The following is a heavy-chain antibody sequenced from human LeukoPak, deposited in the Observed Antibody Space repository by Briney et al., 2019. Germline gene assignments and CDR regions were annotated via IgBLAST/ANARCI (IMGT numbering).Heavy chain of an antibody. J-gene: IGHJ6*02. CDR1: GGSFSGYY. Sequence: SETLSLTCAVYGGSFSGYYWSWIRQPPGKGLEWIGEINHSGSTNYNPSLKSRVTISVDTSKNQFSLELSSVTAADTAVYYCARGDRKQQLANYYYYGMDAWGQGTTVTVSS. CDR2: INHSGST. V-gene: IGHV4-34*01. D-gene: IGHD6-13*01. CDR3: ARGDRKQQLANYYYYGMDA.